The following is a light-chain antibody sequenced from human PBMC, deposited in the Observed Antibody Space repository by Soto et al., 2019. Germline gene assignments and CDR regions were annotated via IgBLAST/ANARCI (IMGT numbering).Light chain of an antibody. CDR3: LQDYGDSWT. CDR1: QTISSW. J-gene: IGKJ1*01. CDR2: AAS. V-gene: IGKV1-5*01. Sequence: DIQMTQSPSTLSGSVGDRVTITCRASQTISSWLAWYQQKPGQAPKLLIYAASNLYTGVPSRFSGSRSGTEFTLTISSLQPEDFASYYCLQDYGDSWTFGQGTKVDIK.